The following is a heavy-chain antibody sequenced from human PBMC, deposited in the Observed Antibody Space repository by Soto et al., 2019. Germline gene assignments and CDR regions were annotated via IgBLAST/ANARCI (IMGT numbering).Heavy chain of an antibody. Sequence: SETLSLTCPVSGASISNGGYDCNWIRQHPGKGLEWIGYIYYSGSTYYNPSLKSRVTRSVDTSKNQFSLKLSSVTAADTAVYYCARVGVPAAIRSGAFDIWGQGTMVTVSS. J-gene: IGHJ3*02. CDR1: GASISNGGYD. CDR2: IYYSGST. CDR3: ARVGVPAAIRSGAFDI. D-gene: IGHD2-2*02. V-gene: IGHV4-31*03.